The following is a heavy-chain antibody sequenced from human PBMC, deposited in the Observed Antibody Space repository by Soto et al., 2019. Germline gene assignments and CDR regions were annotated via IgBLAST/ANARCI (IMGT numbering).Heavy chain of an antibody. J-gene: IGHJ4*02. Sequence: GGSLRLSCAASGFTFSSYAMSWVRQAPGKGLEWVSAISGSGGSTYYADSVKGRFTISRDNSKNTLYLQMNSLRAEDTAVYYCAKDMVRGVGVKIFDYWGQGTLVTVSS. CDR3: AKDMVRGVGVKIFDY. V-gene: IGHV3-23*01. D-gene: IGHD3-10*01. CDR1: GFTFSSYA. CDR2: ISGSGGST.